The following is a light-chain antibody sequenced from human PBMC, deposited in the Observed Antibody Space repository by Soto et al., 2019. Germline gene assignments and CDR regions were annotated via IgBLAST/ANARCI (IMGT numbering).Light chain of an antibody. CDR2: GNS. CDR1: SSNIGAGYD. J-gene: IGLJ2*01. V-gene: IGLV1-40*01. Sequence: QAVVTQPPSVPGAPGQRVTISCTGSSSNIGAGYDVHWYQQLPGTAPKLLIYGNSNRPSGVPDRFSGSKSGTSASLAITGLQAEDEADYYCQSYDSSLSGHVVFGGGTKLTVL. CDR3: QSYDSSLSGHVV.